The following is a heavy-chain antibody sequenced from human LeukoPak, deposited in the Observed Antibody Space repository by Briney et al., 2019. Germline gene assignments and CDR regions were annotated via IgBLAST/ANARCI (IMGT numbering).Heavy chain of an antibody. CDR2: SGTSGTI. D-gene: IGHD3-3*01. CDR1: GFTFSSYN. J-gene: IGHJ3*02. V-gene: IGHV3-48*01. Sequence: GGSLRLSCAASGFTFSSYNMNWVRQAPGKGLEWVSYSGTSGTIYYADSVRGRFTTSRDNARNSLYLQMNSLRAEDTAVYFCARDSDFRSVRFRDAFDIWGQGTMVTVSS. CDR3: ARDSDFRSVRFRDAFDI.